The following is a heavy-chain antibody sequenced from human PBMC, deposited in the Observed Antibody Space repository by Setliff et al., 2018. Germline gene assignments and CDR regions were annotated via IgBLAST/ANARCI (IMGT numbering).Heavy chain of an antibody. D-gene: IGHD4-17*01. Sequence: ASVKVSCKASGYTFTSYAMHWVRQATGQGLEWMGWMNPNSGNTGYAQKFQGRVTMTRDTSTSTVYMELSSLRSEDTAVYYCARVIGGLRSHLASLDYWGQGTLVTVSS. CDR2: MNPNSGNT. CDR1: GYTFTSYA. J-gene: IGHJ4*02. CDR3: ARVIGGLRSHLASLDY. V-gene: IGHV1-8*02.